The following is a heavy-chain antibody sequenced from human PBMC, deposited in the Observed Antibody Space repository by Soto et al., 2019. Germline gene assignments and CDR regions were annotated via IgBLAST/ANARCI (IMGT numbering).Heavy chain of an antibody. CDR3: ARPLAAAGPYYYYYGMDV. D-gene: IGHD6-13*01. Sequence: SETLSLTCTVSGGSISSSSYYWGWIRQPPGKGLEWIGSIYYSGSTYYNPSLKSRVTISVDTSKNQFSLKLSSVTAADTAVYYCARPLAAAGPYYYYYGMDVWGQGTTVTVSS. V-gene: IGHV4-39*01. CDR2: IYYSGST. CDR1: GGSISSSSYY. J-gene: IGHJ6*02.